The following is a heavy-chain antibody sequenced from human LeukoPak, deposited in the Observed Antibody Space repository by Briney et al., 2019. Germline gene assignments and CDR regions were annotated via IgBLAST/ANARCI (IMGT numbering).Heavy chain of an antibody. J-gene: IGHJ4*02. V-gene: IGHV1-24*01. CDR3: ATDPYFDY. Sequence: ASVKVSCKASGGTFSSYAISWVRQAPGQGLEWMGGFDPEDGETIYAQKFQGRVTMTEDTSTDTAYMELSSLRSEDTAVYYCATDPYFDYWGQGTLVTVSS. CDR2: FDPEDGET. CDR1: GGTFSSYA.